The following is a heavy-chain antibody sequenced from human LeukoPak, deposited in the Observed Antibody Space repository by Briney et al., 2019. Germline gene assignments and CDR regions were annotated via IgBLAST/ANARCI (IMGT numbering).Heavy chain of an antibody. J-gene: IGHJ4*02. D-gene: IGHD1-26*01. Sequence: SETLSLTCTVSGVSVTNYYWXXXXXPXGXXXXWIXRMYISGSTNYNPSLKSRVTXXIDKTKNEFSLRLRSVTAADTAVYYCARDYLVGAPLDSWGQGTLVTVSP. CDR2: MYISGST. V-gene: IGHV4-4*07. CDR3: ARDYLVGAPLDS. CDR1: GVSVTNYY.